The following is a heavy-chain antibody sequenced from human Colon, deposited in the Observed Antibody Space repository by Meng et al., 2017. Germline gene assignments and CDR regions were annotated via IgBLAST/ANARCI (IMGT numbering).Heavy chain of an antibody. Sequence: SETLSLTCTVSGGSISSYYWSWIRQPPGKGLEWIGYIYYSGSTNYNPSLKSRVTISVDTSKNQFSLKLSSVTAADTAVYYCARDRIGLLGYWGQGTLVTVS. D-gene: IGHD3-22*01. J-gene: IGHJ4*02. CDR2: IYYSGST. CDR3: ARDRIGLLGY. V-gene: IGHV4-59*01. CDR1: GGSISSYY.